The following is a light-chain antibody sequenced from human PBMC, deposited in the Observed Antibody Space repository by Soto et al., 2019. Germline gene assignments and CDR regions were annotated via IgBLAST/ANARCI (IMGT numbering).Light chain of an antibody. Sequence: EIVLTQSPGTLSLSPGERATLSCRASQSVSSNLAWYQQKPGQAPRLLIYGASTRATGIPARFSGSGSGTEFTLTISSLQSEDFAVFFCQQYHDWPLTFGGGTKVDI. J-gene: IGKJ4*01. CDR3: QQYHDWPLT. V-gene: IGKV3-15*01. CDR2: GAS. CDR1: QSVSSN.